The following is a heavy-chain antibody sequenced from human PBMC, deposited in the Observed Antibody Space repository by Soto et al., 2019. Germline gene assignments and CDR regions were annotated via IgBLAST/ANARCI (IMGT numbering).Heavy chain of an antibody. CDR3: ARLGQNQRSGSSGWYVDY. J-gene: IGHJ4*02. CDR1: GGSISSYY. Sequence: SETLSLTCTVSGGSISSYYWSWIRQPPGKGLEWIGYIYYSGSTNYNPSLKSRVTISVDTSKNQFSLKLSSVTAADTAVYYCARLGQNQRSGSSGWYVDYWGQGTLVTVSS. V-gene: IGHV4-59*08. D-gene: IGHD6-19*01. CDR2: IYYSGST.